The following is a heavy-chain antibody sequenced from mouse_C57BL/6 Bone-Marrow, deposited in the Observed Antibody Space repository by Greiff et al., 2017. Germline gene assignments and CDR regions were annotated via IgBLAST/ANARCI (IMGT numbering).Heavy chain of an antibody. V-gene: IGHV2-9-1*01. Sequence: VKLVESGPGLVAPSQSLSITCTVSGFSLTSYAISWVRQPPGKGLEWLGVIWTGGGTNYNSALKSRLSISKDNSKSQVFLKMNSLQTDDTARYYCASLLFITTVVPWMDYWGQGTSVTVSS. CDR2: IWTGGGT. CDR3: ASLLFITTVVPWMDY. J-gene: IGHJ4*01. D-gene: IGHD1-1*01. CDR1: GFSLTSYA.